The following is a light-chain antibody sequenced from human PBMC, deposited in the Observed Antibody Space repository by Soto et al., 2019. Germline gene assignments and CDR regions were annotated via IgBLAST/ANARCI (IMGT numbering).Light chain of an antibody. J-gene: IGKJ4*01. V-gene: IGKV3-15*01. Sequence: DKLMSQSPATLSVSPGERVTLSCRASQNIHNHMSWFLQKPGQTPRLLIYDAIIRAADVPARFSGSWSGTEFTLTINSLQSEDFAVYYCQQYDALPLTFGGGTNVDIK. CDR2: DAI. CDR1: QNIHNH. CDR3: QQYDALPLT.